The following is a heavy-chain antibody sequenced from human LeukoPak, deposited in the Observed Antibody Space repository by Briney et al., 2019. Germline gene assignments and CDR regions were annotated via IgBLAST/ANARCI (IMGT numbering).Heavy chain of an antibody. CDR2: IKEDGGEI. CDR1: AFTFSYYW. Sequence: GGSLRLSCEASAFTFSYYWMSWVRQAAGKGLEWVANIKEDGGEINYVDSVKGRFTISRDNAKKLVFLQMNSLRVEDTAVYYCARDRCYSSFDYWGQGTLVTVSS. J-gene: IGHJ4*02. CDR3: ARDRCYSSFDY. V-gene: IGHV3-7*01. D-gene: IGHD2-15*01.